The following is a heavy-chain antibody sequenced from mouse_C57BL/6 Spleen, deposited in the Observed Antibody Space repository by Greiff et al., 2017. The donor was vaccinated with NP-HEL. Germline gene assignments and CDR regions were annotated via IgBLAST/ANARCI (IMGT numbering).Heavy chain of an antibody. Sequence: EVQRVESGGGLVKPGGSLKLSCAASGFTFSDYGMHWVRQAPEKGLEWVAYISSGSSTLYYADTVTGRFTISRDNAKNTLFLQMTSLRSEDTAMYYCAINGFDYAMDYWGQGTSVTVSS. V-gene: IGHV5-17*01. J-gene: IGHJ4*01. CDR1: GFTFSDYG. CDR2: ISSGSSTL. CDR3: AINGFDYAMDY.